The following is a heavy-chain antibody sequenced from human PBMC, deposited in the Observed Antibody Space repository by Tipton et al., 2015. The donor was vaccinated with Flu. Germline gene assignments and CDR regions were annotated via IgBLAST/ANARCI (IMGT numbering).Heavy chain of an antibody. CDR3: ARTDLAYCSGECY. D-gene: IGHD2-21*01. CDR2: IYYSGST. V-gene: IGHV4-39*07. CDR1: GGSISSSSYY. J-gene: IGHJ3*01. Sequence: TLSLTCTVSGGSISSSSYYWGWIRQPAGRGLEWIGGIYYSGSTRYNPSLKSRVTISIDTSKNQFYLKLSSVTAADAAVYYCARTDLAYCSGECYWGQGTIVTVSS.